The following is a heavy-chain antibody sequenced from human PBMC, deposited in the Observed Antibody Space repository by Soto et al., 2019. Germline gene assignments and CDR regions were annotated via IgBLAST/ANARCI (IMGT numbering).Heavy chain of an antibody. CDR2: INHSGST. Sequence: SETLSLTCAVYGGSFSGYYWSWIRQPPGKGLEWIGEINHSGSTNYNPSLKSRVTISVDTSKNQSSLKLSSVTAADTAVYYCARAGYGSGTPHNFDYWGQGTLVTVSS. CDR1: GGSFSGYY. J-gene: IGHJ4*02. V-gene: IGHV4-34*01. CDR3: ARAGYGSGTPHNFDY. D-gene: IGHD3-10*01.